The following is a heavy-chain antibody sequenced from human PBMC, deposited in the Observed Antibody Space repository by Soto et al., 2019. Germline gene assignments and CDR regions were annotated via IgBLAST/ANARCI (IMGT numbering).Heavy chain of an antibody. V-gene: IGHV3-53*01. CDR3: ARPRGYSDGSLGCDYYGMDG. Sequence: GGSLRLSCAASGFTVSSNYMSWVRQAPGKGLEWVSVIYSGGSTYYADSVKGRFTISRDNSKNTLYLQMNSLRAEDTAVYYCARPRGYSDGSLGCDYYGMDGWGQGTTVTVSS. CDR2: IYSGGST. D-gene: IGHD5-18*01. J-gene: IGHJ6*02. CDR1: GFTVSSNY.